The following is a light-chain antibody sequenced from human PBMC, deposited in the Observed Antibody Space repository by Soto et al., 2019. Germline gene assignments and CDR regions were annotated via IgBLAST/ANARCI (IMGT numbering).Light chain of an antibody. CDR3: LQDYNYPWT. CDR2: AAS. Sequence: IQITQSPSTLPASVGDRVAITCRASQSIDRWLSWYQQKPGKAPKLLIYAASSLQSGVPSRFSGSGSGTDFTLTISSLQAEDFATYYCLQDYNYPWTFGQGTKVDIK. CDR1: QSIDRW. V-gene: IGKV1-6*01. J-gene: IGKJ1*01.